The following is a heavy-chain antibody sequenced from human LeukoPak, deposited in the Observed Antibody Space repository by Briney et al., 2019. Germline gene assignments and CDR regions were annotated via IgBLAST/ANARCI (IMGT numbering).Heavy chain of an antibody. V-gene: IGHV4-34*01. Sequence: SETLSLTCAVSGGSFSGYYWSWIRQPPGKGLEWIGEINHSGSTNYNPSLKSRVTISVDTSKNQFSLKLSSVTAADTAVYYCARARWNYFYYYYGMDVWGQGTTVTVSS. J-gene: IGHJ6*02. D-gene: IGHD1-7*01. CDR1: GGSFSGYY. CDR2: INHSGST. CDR3: ARARWNYFYYYYGMDV.